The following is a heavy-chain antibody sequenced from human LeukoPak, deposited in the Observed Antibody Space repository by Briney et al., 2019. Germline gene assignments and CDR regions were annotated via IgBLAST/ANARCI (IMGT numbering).Heavy chain of an antibody. J-gene: IGHJ4*02. V-gene: IGHV3-30*18. CDR1: GFTFSSYG. CDR3: AKSKVDTAMVPDY. D-gene: IGHD5-18*01. Sequence: PGGSLRLSCAASGFTFSSYGMHWVRQAPGKGLEGVAVISYDGSNKYYADSVKGRFTISRDNSKNTLYLQMNSLRAEDTAVYYCAKSKVDTAMVPDYWGQGTLVTVSS. CDR2: ISYDGSNK.